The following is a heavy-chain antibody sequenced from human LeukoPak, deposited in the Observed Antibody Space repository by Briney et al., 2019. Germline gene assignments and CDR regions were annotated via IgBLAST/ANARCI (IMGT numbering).Heavy chain of an antibody. Sequence: PSETLSLTCAVYGGSFSGYYWSWIRQPPGKGLEWVANIKQDGSEKYYVDSVKGRFTISGDNAKNSLYLQMNSLRAEDTAVYYCARVRRRWELLFDYWGQGTLVTVSS. V-gene: IGHV3-7*01. CDR3: ARVRRRWELLFDY. CDR1: GGSFSGYY. J-gene: IGHJ4*02. CDR2: IKQDGSEK. D-gene: IGHD1-26*01.